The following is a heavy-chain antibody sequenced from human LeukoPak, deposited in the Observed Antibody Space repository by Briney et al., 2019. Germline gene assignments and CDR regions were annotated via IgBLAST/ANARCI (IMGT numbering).Heavy chain of an antibody. J-gene: IGHJ4*02. CDR3: ARSPRITIFGVGTGDYFDY. CDR2: IIPIFGTA. D-gene: IGHD3-3*01. Sequence: SVKVSCKASGGTFSSYAISWVRQAPGQGLEWMGRIIPIFGTANYAQKFQGRVTITTDESTSTAYMELSSLRSEDTAVYYCARSPRITIFGVGTGDYFDYWGQGTLVTVSS. V-gene: IGHV1-69*05. CDR1: GGTFSSYA.